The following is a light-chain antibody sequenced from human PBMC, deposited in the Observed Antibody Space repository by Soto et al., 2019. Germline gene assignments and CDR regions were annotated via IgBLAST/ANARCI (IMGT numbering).Light chain of an antibody. V-gene: IGKV3-20*01. J-gene: IGKJ3*01. CDR3: QHYGSSPGLLT. CDR2: GAS. CDR1: QSVSNNY. Sequence: EIVLTQSPGSLSLSPGERATLSCRATQSVSNNYIAWYQQKPGQAPRLLIYGASSRATGIPDRFSGSGSGTDFTLTISRLEPEDFAVYSCQHYGSSPGLLTFGPGTKVDIK.